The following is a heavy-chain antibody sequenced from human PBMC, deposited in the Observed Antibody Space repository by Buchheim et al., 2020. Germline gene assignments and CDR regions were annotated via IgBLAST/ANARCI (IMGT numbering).Heavy chain of an antibody. Sequence: QLQLQESGSGLVKPSQTLSLTCAVSGGSISSGGYSWSWIRQPPGKGLEWIGYIYHSGSTYYNPSLKSRVTISVDKSKNQFSLKLSSVTAADTAVYYCASRAYYYGSGSISGGMDVWGQGTT. D-gene: IGHD3-10*01. J-gene: IGHJ6*02. V-gene: IGHV4-30-2*01. CDR1: GGSISSGGYS. CDR2: IYHSGST. CDR3: ASRAYYYGSGSISGGMDV.